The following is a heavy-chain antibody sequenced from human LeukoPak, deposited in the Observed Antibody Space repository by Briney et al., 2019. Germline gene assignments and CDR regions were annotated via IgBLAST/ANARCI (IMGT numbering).Heavy chain of an antibody. CDR3: AKAYYYDSSGDPFDY. CDR1: GFTFDTYA. Sequence: GGSLRLSCVASGFTFDTYAMGWVRQAPGKGLEWVSVITGSGGNTYYTDSVKGRFSISRDNTKNTLYLQMNSLRAEDTAVYYCAKAYYYDSSGDPFDYWGQGTLVTVSS. V-gene: IGHV3-23*01. CDR2: ITGSGGNT. J-gene: IGHJ4*02. D-gene: IGHD3-22*01.